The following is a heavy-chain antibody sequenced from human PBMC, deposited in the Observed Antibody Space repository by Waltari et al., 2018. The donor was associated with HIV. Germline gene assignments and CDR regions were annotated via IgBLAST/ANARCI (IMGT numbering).Heavy chain of an antibody. J-gene: IGHJ4*02. Sequence: QVQLQQWGAGLLKPSETLSLTCAVYGGSFSGYYWSWIRQPPGKGPEWIGEINHSGSTNYNPSLKSRVTISVDTSKNQFSLKLSSVTAADTAVYYCARGGYDFWSGYPPYYFDYWGQGTLVTVSS. V-gene: IGHV4-34*01. CDR2: INHSGST. CDR3: ARGGYDFWSGYPPYYFDY. D-gene: IGHD3-3*01. CDR1: GGSFSGYY.